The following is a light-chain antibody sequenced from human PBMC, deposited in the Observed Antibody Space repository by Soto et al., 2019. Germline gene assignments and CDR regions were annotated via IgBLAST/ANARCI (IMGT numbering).Light chain of an antibody. CDR1: QSVSSN. Sequence: IVMTQPPATLSVSPGERAPLSRRASQSVSSNLAWYQQRPGQAPRLLIYGASTRATGIPGRFSGSGSGTEFTLTISSLQSEDFAVYYCQQYNNWPQTFGQGTKVDIK. CDR3: QQYNNWPQT. J-gene: IGKJ1*01. V-gene: IGKV3-15*01. CDR2: GAS.